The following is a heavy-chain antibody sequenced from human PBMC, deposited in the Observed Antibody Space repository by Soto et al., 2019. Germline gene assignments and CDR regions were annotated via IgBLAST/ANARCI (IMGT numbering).Heavy chain of an antibody. J-gene: IGHJ4*02. Sequence: EVQLLESGGGLVRPGGSLRLSCVISGFTFSSYAMTWVRQAPGKGLGWVSTLNGRATEKYHADSVRGRFTISRDNSKSTLYLQMNSLRAEDSAIYYCAKGYSDSSWSHLDFWGQGTLVTVSS. D-gene: IGHD6-13*01. V-gene: IGHV3-23*01. CDR2: LNGRATEK. CDR3: AKGYSDSSWSHLDF. CDR1: GFTFSSYA.